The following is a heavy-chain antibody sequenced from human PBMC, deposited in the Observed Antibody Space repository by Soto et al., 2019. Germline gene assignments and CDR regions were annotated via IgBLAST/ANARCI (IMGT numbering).Heavy chain of an antibody. CDR3: ARVDDY. J-gene: IGHJ4*02. V-gene: IGHV4-34*01. CDR2: VNHSGRT. CDR1: GGSFSGYY. Sequence: QVQLQQWGAGLLKPSETLSLTCAVYGGSFSGYYWSWIRQPPGEGLEWIGEVNHSGRTKYNPSLESRVTISADTPKNQFSLKLSSVIAADTGVYYCARVDDYWGQGTLVTVSS.